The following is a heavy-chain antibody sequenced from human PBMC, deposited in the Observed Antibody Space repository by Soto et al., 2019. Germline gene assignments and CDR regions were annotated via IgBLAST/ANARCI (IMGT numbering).Heavy chain of an antibody. D-gene: IGHD6-19*01. J-gene: IGHJ4*02. Sequence: ASVKVSCKASGYTFTSYYMHWVRQAPGQGLEWMGWINAGNGNTKYSQKFQGRVTITRDTSASTAYMELSSLRAEDTAVYYCVKDRAPTVSGWSGVFDYWGQGTLVTVSS. CDR2: INAGNGNT. CDR1: GYTFTSYY. CDR3: VKDRAPTVSGWSGVFDY. V-gene: IGHV1-3*01.